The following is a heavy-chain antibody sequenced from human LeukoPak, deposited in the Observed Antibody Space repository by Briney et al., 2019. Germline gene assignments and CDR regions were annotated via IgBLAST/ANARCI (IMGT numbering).Heavy chain of an antibody. D-gene: IGHD6-13*01. CDR2: ISAYNGNT. V-gene: IGHV1-18*01. CDR1: GYTFTSYG. Sequence: ASVKVSCKASGYTFTSYGISWVRQAPGQGLEWMGWISAYNGNTNYAQKLQGRVTMTTDTSTSTAYMELRSLRSDDTAVYYCAREADPQSSSWYYYYYGMDVWGQGTTVTVSS. CDR3: AREADPQSSSWYYYYYGMDV. J-gene: IGHJ6*02.